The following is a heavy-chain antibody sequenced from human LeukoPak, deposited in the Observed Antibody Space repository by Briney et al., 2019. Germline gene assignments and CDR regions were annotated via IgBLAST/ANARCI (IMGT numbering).Heavy chain of an antibody. CDR2: IYPGDSDT. CDR1: GYSFTSYW. D-gene: IGHD2-21*01. V-gene: IGHV5-51*01. Sequence: GESLKISCKGSGYSFTSYWIGWVRQMPGKGLEWMGIIYPGDSDTRYSPSFQGQVTISADKSISTAYLQWSSLKASDTAMYYCARLSKIPDGGGSPDYWGQGTLVIVSS. CDR3: ARLSKIPDGGGSPDY. J-gene: IGHJ4*02.